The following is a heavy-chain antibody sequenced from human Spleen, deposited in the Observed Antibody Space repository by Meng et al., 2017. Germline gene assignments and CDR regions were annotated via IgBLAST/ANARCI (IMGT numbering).Heavy chain of an antibody. Sequence: SVKVSCKASGGTFSSYAISWVRQAPGQGLEWMGGIIPIFGTANYAQKFQGRVTTTADESTSTAYMELSSLRSEDMAVYYCARTTTNYYDSSGYYYETTFDYWGQGTLVTVSS. J-gene: IGHJ4*02. CDR1: GGTFSSYA. CDR2: IIPIFGTA. D-gene: IGHD3-22*01. CDR3: ARTTTNYYDSSGYYYETTFDY. V-gene: IGHV1-69*13.